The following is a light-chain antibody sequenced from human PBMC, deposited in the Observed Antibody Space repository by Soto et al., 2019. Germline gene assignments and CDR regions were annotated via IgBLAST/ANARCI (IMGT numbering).Light chain of an antibody. CDR3: LQGSHWPWT. Sequence: DVVMTQSPLSLPVTLGQPASISCRSSQGLVSSDGNTYLNWYQQRPGQSPRRLIYKVSNRNSGVPDRFSGSGSVTDFTLKISRVEAEDVGVYYCLQGSHWPWTFGQGTKVEI. CDR2: KVS. CDR1: QGLVSSDGNTY. J-gene: IGKJ1*01. V-gene: IGKV2-30*01.